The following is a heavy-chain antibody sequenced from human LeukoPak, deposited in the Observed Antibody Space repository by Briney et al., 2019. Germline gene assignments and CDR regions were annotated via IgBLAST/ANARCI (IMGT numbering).Heavy chain of an antibody. CDR1: GFTFSNYA. CDR2: ISGSGGST. V-gene: IGHV3-23*01. Sequence: PGGSLRLSCAASGFTFSNYAMSWVRQAPGKGLEWVSAISGSGGSTYYADSVKGRFTISRDNSKNTLYLQMNSLRAEDTAVYYCAKTVRRGITGTHFDYWGQGTLVTVSS. D-gene: IGHD1-20*01. J-gene: IGHJ4*02. CDR3: AKTVRRGITGTHFDY.